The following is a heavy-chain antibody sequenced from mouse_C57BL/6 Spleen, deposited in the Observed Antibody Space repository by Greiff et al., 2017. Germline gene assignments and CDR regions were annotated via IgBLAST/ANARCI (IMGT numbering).Heavy chain of an antibody. CDR3: ARDGKDYAMDY. V-gene: IGHV5-17*01. CDR2: ISSGSSTI. Sequence: DVHLVESGGGLVKPGGSLKLSCAASGFTFSDYGMHWVRQAPEKGLEWVAYISSGSSTIYYADTVKGRFTISRDNAKNTLFLQMTSLRSEDTAMYYCARDGKDYAMDYWGQGTSVTVSS. CDR1: GFTFSDYG. J-gene: IGHJ4*01. D-gene: IGHD1-1*01.